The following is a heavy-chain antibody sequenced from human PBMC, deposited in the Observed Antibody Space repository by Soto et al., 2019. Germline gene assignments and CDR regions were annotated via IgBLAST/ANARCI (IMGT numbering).Heavy chain of an antibody. CDR1: GFTFSSYA. V-gene: IGHV3-23*01. CDR2: ISGSGGST. J-gene: IGHJ3*02. D-gene: IGHD6-19*01. CDR3: AKDRSGWYDAFDI. Sequence: EVQLLESGGGLVQPGGSLRLSCAASGFTFSSYAMSWVRQGRGKGLEWVSAISGSGGSTYYADSVKGRFTISRDNSKNTLYLQMNSLRAEDTAVYYCAKDRSGWYDAFDIWGQGTMVTVSS.